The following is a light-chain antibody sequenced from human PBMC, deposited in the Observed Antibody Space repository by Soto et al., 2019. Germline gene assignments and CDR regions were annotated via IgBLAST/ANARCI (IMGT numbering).Light chain of an antibody. CDR3: QQYGSSPLFT. V-gene: IGKV3-20*01. CDR2: DAS. Sequence: EIVLTQSPGTLSLSPGAKATLSCRASQSVSSSYLAWYQHKPGQAPRLLIYDASSRATGIPDRFSGSGSGTDFTLTISRLEPEDFAVYYCQQYGSSPLFTFGPGTKVDIK. J-gene: IGKJ3*01. CDR1: QSVSSSY.